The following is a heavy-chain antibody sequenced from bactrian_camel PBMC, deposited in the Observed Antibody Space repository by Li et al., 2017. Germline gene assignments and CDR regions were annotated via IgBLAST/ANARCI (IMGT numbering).Heavy chain of an antibody. CDR2: IMQDSPRT. J-gene: IGHJ4*01. CDR1: GFTFKNFP. Sequence: HVQLVESGGGSAQPGGSLRLTCVASGFTFKNFPMTWVRQRPGQGLEWVASIMQDSPRTEYADSVKGRFNISKHDAKNTLYLIMNSLKPEDTAMYYCAADSCSYCSDGSCYTSGGALANKYRGQGTQVTVS. D-gene: IGHD2*01. CDR3: AADSCSYCSDGSCYTSGGALANKY. V-gene: IGHV3-2*01.